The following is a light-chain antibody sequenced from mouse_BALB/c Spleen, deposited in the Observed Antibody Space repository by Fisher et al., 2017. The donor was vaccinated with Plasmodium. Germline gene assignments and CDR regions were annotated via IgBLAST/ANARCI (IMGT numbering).Light chain of an antibody. J-gene: IGKJ5*01. V-gene: IGKV8-24*01. CDR1: SSVNY. CDR3: QQHYSTPLT. CDR2: FSS. Sequence: DIVLTQTPAIMSASLGEKVTMSCRATSSVNYMNWYQQKPGQSPKLLVYFSSTTESGVPDRFIGSGSGTDFTLTISSVQAEDLADYFCQQHYSTPLTFGAGTKLYLK.